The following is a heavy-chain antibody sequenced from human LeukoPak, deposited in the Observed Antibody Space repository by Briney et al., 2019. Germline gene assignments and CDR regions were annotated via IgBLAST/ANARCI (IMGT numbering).Heavy chain of an antibody. V-gene: IGHV4-61*02. CDR2: MSSSGIS. D-gene: IGHD6-19*01. CDR3: ARQGDSSGWPIDY. CDR1: NGSISSDTYF. J-gene: IGHJ4*02. Sequence: SETLSLTCTVSNGSISSDTYFWSWIRQPAGKGLEWIGRMSSSGISTYSPSLKSRVTISIDTSKNQFSLKLSSVTAADTAVYYCARQGDSSGWPIDYWGQGTLVTVSS.